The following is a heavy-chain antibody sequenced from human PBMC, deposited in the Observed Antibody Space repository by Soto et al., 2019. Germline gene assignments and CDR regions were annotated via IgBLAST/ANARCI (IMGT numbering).Heavy chain of an antibody. J-gene: IGHJ3*01. CDR1: GYTFINYF. CDR3: ARPLIGNTVDL. D-gene: IGHD1-7*01. V-gene: IGHV1-46*01. CDR2: AHPSRGSA. Sequence: QAQLLQSGAEVKKPGASVKVSCKASGYTFINYFIHWVRQAPGQRLEWIGIAHPSRGSADYAQKVQGRVTMTTDVSTRPVFMDLSSLRSEDTAVYYCARPLIGNTVDLWGQGTTVIVSS.